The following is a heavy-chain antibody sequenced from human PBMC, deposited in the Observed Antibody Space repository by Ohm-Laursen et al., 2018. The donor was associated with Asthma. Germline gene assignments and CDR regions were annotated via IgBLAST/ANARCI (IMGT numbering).Heavy chain of an antibody. CDR1: GFTVSSNY. CDR3: ARDFHDILTGYYAFDI. D-gene: IGHD3-9*01. CDR2: IYSGGST. J-gene: IGHJ3*02. Sequence: SLRLSCAASGFTVSSNYMSWVRQAPGKGLEWVSVIYSGGSTYYADSVKGRFTISRDNAKNSLFLQMNSLRAEDTAVYYCARDFHDILTGYYAFDIWGQGTMVTVSS. V-gene: IGHV3-53*01.